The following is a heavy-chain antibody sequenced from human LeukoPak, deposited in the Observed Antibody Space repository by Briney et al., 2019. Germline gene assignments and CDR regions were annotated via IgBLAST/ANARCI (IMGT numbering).Heavy chain of an antibody. V-gene: IGHV3-74*01. J-gene: IGHJ1*01. CDR3: ARAPSEIGGYYPEYFRH. D-gene: IGHD3-22*01. CDR1: GFTFSTYW. Sequence: GGSLRLSCAASGFTFSTYWMHWVRKAPGKGLVWVSRIKGDGSTNYADSVKGRFTISRDNAKNTLSLQMNSLRPEGTGVYYCARAPSEIGGYYPEYFRHWGQGTLVTVSS. CDR2: IKGDGST.